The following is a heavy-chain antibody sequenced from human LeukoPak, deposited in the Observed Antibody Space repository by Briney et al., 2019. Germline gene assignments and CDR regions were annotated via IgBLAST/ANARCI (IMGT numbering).Heavy chain of an antibody. Sequence: SVMDSCKACGYTFTGYYMHGVRQAPGQGVEGMGWINPNSGDTNYAQEFQGWVTMTRDTSASTAYMELSRLRSDDTAVYYCASKLVPDSGGAFYSWGQGTMVTVSS. CDR1: GYTFTGYY. CDR3: ASKLVPDSGGAFYS. J-gene: IGHJ3*02. CDR2: INPNSGDT. V-gene: IGHV1-2*04. D-gene: IGHD2-2*01.